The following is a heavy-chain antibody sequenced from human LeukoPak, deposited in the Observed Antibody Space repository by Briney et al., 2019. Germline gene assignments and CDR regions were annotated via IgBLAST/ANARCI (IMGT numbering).Heavy chain of an antibody. J-gene: IGHJ6*02. D-gene: IGHD2/OR15-2a*01. CDR1: GFTIGPYA. CDR2: IKADGSGT. V-gene: IGHV3-43*02. Sequence: GSLRLSRAASGFTIGPYAMYWVRQGPGRGLEWVSVIKADGSGTFYADSVRGRFTTSRDNSKNSLYLQMNSLTSEDTALYYCATWAFYHNLDVWGQGTTVIVSS. CDR3: ATWAFYHNLDV.